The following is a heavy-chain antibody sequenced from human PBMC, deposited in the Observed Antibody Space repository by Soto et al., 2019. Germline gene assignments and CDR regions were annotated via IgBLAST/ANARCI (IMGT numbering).Heavy chain of an antibody. D-gene: IGHD2-21*02. CDR1: GGTFSSYA. CDR2: IIPIFGTA. V-gene: IGHV1-69*12. Sequence: QVQLVQSGAEVKKPGSSVKVSCKASGGTFSSYAISWVRQAPGQGLEWMGGIIPIFGTANYAQKFQGRVKITADESTSTAYMELSSLRSEDTAGYYCEREVLGGNSEHDAFAIWGQGTMITVSS. J-gene: IGHJ3*02. CDR3: EREVLGGNSEHDAFAI.